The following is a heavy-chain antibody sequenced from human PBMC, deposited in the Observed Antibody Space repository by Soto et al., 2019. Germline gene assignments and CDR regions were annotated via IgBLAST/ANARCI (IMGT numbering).Heavy chain of an antibody. J-gene: IGHJ6*02. Sequence: QVQLQESGPGLVKPSETLSLTCTVSGDSISTYYWSWIRQPPGKGLEWIGYIYYSGSTNYNPSLKSRVTIPVDTSKNQFALKMSTVTAADTAVYYWARFRWGSPDGMDVWGQGTTVTGFS. D-gene: IGHD2-21*01. CDR2: IYYSGST. CDR3: ARFRWGSPDGMDV. CDR1: GDSISTYY. V-gene: IGHV4-59*01.